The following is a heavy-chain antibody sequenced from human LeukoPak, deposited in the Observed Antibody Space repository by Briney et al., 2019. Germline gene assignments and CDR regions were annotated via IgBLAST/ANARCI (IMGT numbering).Heavy chain of an antibody. J-gene: IGHJ4*02. CDR1: GGSISSGGYS. CDR2: IYHSGST. D-gene: IGHD3-16*01. Sequence: SQTLSLTCAVSGGSISSGGYSWRWIRQPPGKGLEWIGYIYHSGSTYYNPSLKSRVTISVDRSKNQFSLKLSSVTAADTAVYYCARGGGRWGNFDYWGQGTLVTVSS. V-gene: IGHV4-30-2*01. CDR3: ARGGGRWGNFDY.